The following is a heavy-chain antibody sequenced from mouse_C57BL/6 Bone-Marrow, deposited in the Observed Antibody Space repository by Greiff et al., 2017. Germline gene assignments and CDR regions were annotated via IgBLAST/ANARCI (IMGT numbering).Heavy chain of an antibody. Sequence: EVKLQESVAELVRPGASVKLSCTASGFNIKNTYMHWVKQRPEQGLEWIGRIDPANGNTKYAPKFQGKATITADTSSNTAYLQLSSLTSEDTAIYYCASRNWDGDYAMDYWGQGTSVTVSS. CDR3: ASRNWDGDYAMDY. J-gene: IGHJ4*01. V-gene: IGHV14-3*01. D-gene: IGHD4-1*02. CDR2: IDPANGNT. CDR1: GFNIKNTY.